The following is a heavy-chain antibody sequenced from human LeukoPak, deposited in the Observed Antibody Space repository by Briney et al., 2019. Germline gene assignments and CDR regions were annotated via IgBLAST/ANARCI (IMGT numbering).Heavy chain of an antibody. CDR2: IYHSGST. CDR3: AKDLGSGRYFDY. V-gene: IGHV4-4*02. J-gene: IGHJ4*02. Sequence: PSETLSLTCGVSGGSISSSYWWSWVRQPPGKGLEWIGEIYHSGSTNYNPSLKSRVTVSMDKSKNQFSLNLSSVTAADTAVYYCAKDLGSGRYFDYWGQGTLVTVSS. D-gene: IGHD6-19*01. CDR1: GGSISSSYW.